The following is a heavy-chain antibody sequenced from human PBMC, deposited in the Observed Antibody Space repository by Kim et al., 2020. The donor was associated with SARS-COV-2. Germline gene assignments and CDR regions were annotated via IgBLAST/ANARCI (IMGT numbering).Heavy chain of an antibody. V-gene: IGHV3-43*02. CDR1: GLDFNTTV. J-gene: IGHJ5*02. CDR2: ISADGKNT. CDR3: AKPPPSGADAQWFDP. Sequence: GGSLRLSCAASGLDFNTTVMHWVRQVPGKGLEWVALISADGKNTYYGGSVKGRFIISRDNTKNSLYLQMNSLKTEDTAFYYCAKPPPSGADAQWFDPGGHGTTVTAS. D-gene: IGHD1-26*01.